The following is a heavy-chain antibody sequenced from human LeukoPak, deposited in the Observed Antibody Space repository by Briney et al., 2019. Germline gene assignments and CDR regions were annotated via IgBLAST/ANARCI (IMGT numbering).Heavy chain of an antibody. Sequence: GGSLRLSCAASGFTFSSYTMDWVRQAPGKGLEWVSSISSSSDYIFYADSVKGRFTTSRDNAQSSLYLQMNGLRVEDTAVYYCASGHYDYVWGSISPTNYFDNWGQGTLVTVSS. CDR1: GFTFSSYT. CDR2: ISSSSDYI. CDR3: ASGHYDYVWGSISPTNYFDN. V-gene: IGHV3-21*01. J-gene: IGHJ4*02. D-gene: IGHD3-16*01.